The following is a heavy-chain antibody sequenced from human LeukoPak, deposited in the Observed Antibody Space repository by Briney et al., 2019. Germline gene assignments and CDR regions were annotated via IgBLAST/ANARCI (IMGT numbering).Heavy chain of an antibody. J-gene: IGHJ4*02. CDR1: GYTFTDYY. D-gene: IGHD5-24*01. Sequence: SVKVSCKASGYTFTDYYMHWVRQAPGQGLEWMGWINPNSGGRNYGQKVQGRVSMTSDSPISTAYMELSRLRSDDAGVYYCARVLEMASPGGDYWGQGTLGTVSS. CDR2: INPNSGGR. CDR3: ARVLEMASPGGDY. V-gene: IGHV1-2*02.